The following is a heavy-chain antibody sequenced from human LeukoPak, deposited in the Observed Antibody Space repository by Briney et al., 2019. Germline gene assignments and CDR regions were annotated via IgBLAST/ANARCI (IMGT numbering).Heavy chain of an antibody. J-gene: IGHJ5*02. Sequence: GGSLRLSCAASGSTFSGYEMNWVRQAPGKGLEWVSYISSIGSTIYYADSVKGRFTISRDNAKNSLYLQMNSLRAEDTAVYYCAGVGYCSGGSCYKGGNWFDPWGQGTLVTVSS. CDR2: ISSIGSTI. D-gene: IGHD2-15*01. V-gene: IGHV3-48*03. CDR1: GSTFSGYE. CDR3: AGVGYCSGGSCYKGGNWFDP.